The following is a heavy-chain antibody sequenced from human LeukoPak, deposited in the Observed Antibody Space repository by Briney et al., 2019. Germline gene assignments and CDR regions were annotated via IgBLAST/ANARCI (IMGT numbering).Heavy chain of an antibody. J-gene: IGHJ4*02. CDR3: ARDRVGSGWPRPYYFEF. V-gene: IGHV1-2*02. CDR1: GYTFTGYY. Sequence: GASVKDSCKPSGYTFTGYYLHWVRQAPGQALEWMGWMNPNTGATMYAQKFQDRVSMSRDTSSSTAYMDLTSLRSDDTAVYFCARDRVGSGWPRPYYFEFWGQGTLVTVSS. CDR2: MNPNTGAT. D-gene: IGHD6-19*01.